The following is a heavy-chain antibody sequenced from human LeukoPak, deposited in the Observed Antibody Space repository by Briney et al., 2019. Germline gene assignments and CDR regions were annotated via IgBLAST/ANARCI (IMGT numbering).Heavy chain of an antibody. Sequence: SETPSLTCTVSGGSISSYYWSWIRQPPGKGLEWIGYIYYSGSTNYNPSLKSRVTISVDTSKNQFSLKLSSVTAADTAVYYCARHCSSTSCYDVIDYWGQGTLVTVSS. J-gene: IGHJ4*02. CDR2: IYYSGST. D-gene: IGHD2-2*01. V-gene: IGHV4-59*08. CDR3: ARHCSSTSCYDVIDY. CDR1: GGSISSYY.